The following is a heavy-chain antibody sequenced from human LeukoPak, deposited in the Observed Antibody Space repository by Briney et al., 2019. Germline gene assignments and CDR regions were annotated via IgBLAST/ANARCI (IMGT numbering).Heavy chain of an antibody. D-gene: IGHD6-13*01. J-gene: IGHJ4*02. CDR1: GFTFSTYW. CDR2: IKQDGNEK. CDR3: ARFIAAPYYFDY. Sequence: PGGSLRLSCAASGFTFSTYWMGWVRQAPGKGLEWVASIKQDGNEKYYVDSVKGRFTISRDNAKNSLYLQMNSLRAEDTAVYYCARFIAAPYYFDYWGRGTLVTVSS. V-gene: IGHV3-7*01.